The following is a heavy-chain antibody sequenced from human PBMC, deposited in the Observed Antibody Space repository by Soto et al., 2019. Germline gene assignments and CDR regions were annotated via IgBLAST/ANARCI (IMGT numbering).Heavy chain of an antibody. CDR1: GDTFNFYS. CDR3: ASSYGSGYRAFDY. J-gene: IGHJ4*02. D-gene: IGHD3-10*01. Sequence: QVQLVQSGAEVKRPGSSVKVSCKASGDTFNFYSINWVRQAPGLGLEWMGRVNPIVSMSNYAQKCQGRVTMTADKSTSTAYMELSSLRSEETAIYYCASSYGSGYRAFDYWGQGALVTVSS. V-gene: IGHV1-69*02. CDR2: VNPIVSMS.